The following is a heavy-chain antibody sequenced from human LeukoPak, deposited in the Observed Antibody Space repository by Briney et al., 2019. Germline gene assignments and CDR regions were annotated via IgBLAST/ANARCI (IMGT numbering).Heavy chain of an antibody. CDR1: GGSISSGDYY. CDR3: AREAPSYYDFWSGQTGWGIDYYYMDV. J-gene: IGHJ6*03. V-gene: IGHV4-30-4*08. D-gene: IGHD3-3*01. Sequence: SETLSLTCTVSGGSISSGDYYWSWIRQPPGKGLEWIGYIYYSGSTYYNPSLKSRVTISVDTSKNQFSLKLSSVTAADTAVYYCAREAPSYYDFWSGQTGWGIDYYYMDVWGKGTTVTVSS. CDR2: IYYSGST.